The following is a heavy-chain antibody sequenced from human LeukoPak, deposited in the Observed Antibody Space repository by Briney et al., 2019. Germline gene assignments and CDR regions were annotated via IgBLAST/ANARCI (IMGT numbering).Heavy chain of an antibody. V-gene: IGHV4-34*01. CDR1: GGSFSGYY. CDR3: ASRVYGSGSYPTFDY. Sequence: SETLSLTCAVYGGSFSGYYWSWIRQPPGKGLEWIGEINHSGSTNYNPSLKSRVAKSVDTSKNQFSLKLSSVTAADTAVYYCASRVYGSGSYPTFDYWGQGTLVTVSS. CDR2: INHSGST. J-gene: IGHJ4*02. D-gene: IGHD3-10*01.